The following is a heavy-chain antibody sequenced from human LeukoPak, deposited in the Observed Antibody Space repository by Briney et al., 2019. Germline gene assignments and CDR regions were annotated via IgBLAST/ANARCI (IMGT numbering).Heavy chain of an antibody. CDR3: ARSGSGSHTYYYYGMDV. D-gene: IGHD3-10*01. V-gene: IGHV4-34*01. Sequence: PSETLSLTCAVYGGSFSGYYWNWIRQPPGKGLEWIGEINHSGSTNYNPSLKIRVTISVDTSKNQFSLKLSSVTAADTAVYYCARSGSGSHTYYYYGMDVWGQGTTVTVSS. J-gene: IGHJ6*02. CDR2: INHSGST. CDR1: GGSFSGYY.